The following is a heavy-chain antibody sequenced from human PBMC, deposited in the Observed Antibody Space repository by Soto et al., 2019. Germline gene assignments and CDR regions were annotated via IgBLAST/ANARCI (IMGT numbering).Heavy chain of an antibody. CDR3: AVAEVPKSYEIPFAY. CDR1: GFTFSASA. D-gene: IGHD3-16*01. Sequence: EVQLVESGGGLVQPGGSLKLSCAASGFTFSASAMHWVRQAPGKGLEWVGRIRSKAHNYATSYGAPVKGRFTISRDDSKNTAYLQMNSLKTEDTAVYYSAVAEVPKSYEIPFAYWGQGTRLTVSP. CDR2: IRSKAHNYAT. J-gene: IGHJ4*02. V-gene: IGHV3-73*01.